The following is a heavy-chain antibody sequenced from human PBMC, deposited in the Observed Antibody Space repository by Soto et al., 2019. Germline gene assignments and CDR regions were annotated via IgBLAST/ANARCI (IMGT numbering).Heavy chain of an antibody. CDR2: IYFTGNREST. D-gene: IGHD6-13*01. Sequence: SETLSLTCNVSGGSVTSGAYYWSWIRQFPGAGLEWIGYIYFTGNRESTYYNPSLKSRLSMSMDTSNNLFSLKLTSLTAADTAIFFCLRDMTESVAAGGIWGKGLRVTGSS. J-gene: IGHJ6*04. CDR3: LRDMTESVAAGGI. V-gene: IGHV4-30-4*01. CDR1: GGSVTSGAYY.